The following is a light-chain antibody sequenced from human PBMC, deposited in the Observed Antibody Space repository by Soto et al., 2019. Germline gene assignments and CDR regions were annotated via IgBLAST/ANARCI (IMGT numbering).Light chain of an antibody. CDR1: QSVSSSY. Sequence: EIVLTQSPGTLSLSPGERATLSCRASQSVSSSYLAWYQQKPGQAPRLLIYGASSRATGIPDRFGGSGSGTDFTLTISRLEPEDFAVYYCQQYGSSLWTFGQGTKVDIK. CDR3: QQYGSSLWT. J-gene: IGKJ1*01. CDR2: GAS. V-gene: IGKV3-20*01.